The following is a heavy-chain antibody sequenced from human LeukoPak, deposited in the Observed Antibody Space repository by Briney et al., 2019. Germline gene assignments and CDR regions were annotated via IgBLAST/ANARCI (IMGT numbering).Heavy chain of an antibody. J-gene: IGHJ6*02. CDR3: ASGDCSSSSCYIGEDYYYGMDV. D-gene: IGHD2-2*02. V-gene: IGHV4-34*01. CDR1: GCSISSYY. CDR2: INHSGST. Sequence: SETLSLTCTASGCSISSYYWSWIRQPPGKGLEWIGEINHSGSTNYNPSLKSRVTISVDTYKNQFSLKLSSVTAADTAVYYCASGDCSSSSCYIGEDYYYGMDVWGQGTTVTVSS.